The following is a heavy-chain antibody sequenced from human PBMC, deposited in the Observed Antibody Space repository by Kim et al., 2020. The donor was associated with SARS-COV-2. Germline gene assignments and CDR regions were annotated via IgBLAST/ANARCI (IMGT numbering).Heavy chain of an antibody. V-gene: IGHV4-30-2*01. CDR1: GGSISSGGYS. CDR3: ARVQGLPYSSSWYFDY. Sequence: SETLSLTCAVSGGSISSGGYSWSWIRQPPGKGLEWIGYIYHSGSTYYNPSLKSRVTISVDRSKNQFSLKLSSVTAADTAVYYCARVQGLPYSSSWYFDYWGQGTLVTVSS. D-gene: IGHD6-13*01. CDR2: IYHSGST. J-gene: IGHJ4*02.